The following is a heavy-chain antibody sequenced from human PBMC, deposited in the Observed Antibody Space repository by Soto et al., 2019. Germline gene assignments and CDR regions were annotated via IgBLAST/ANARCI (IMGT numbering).Heavy chain of an antibody. Sequence: PSETLSLTCTVSGGSISSGDYYWSWIRQPPGKGLEWIGYIYYSGSTYYNPSLKSRVTISVDTSKNQFSLKLSSVTAADTAVYYCARYSYGWGDGMDVWGQGTTVTVYS. J-gene: IGHJ6*02. D-gene: IGHD5-18*01. CDR3: ARYSYGWGDGMDV. CDR2: IYYSGST. V-gene: IGHV4-30-4*01. CDR1: GGSISSGDYY.